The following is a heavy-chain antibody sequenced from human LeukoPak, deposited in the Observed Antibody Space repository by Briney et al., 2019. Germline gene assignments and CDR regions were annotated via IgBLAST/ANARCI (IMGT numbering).Heavy chain of an antibody. CDR3: ARDLGYGGADFDY. V-gene: IGHV1-69*13. CDR2: IIPIFGTA. J-gene: IGHJ4*02. D-gene: IGHD4-23*01. Sequence: SVKVSCKASGGTFSSYAISWVRQAPGQGLEWMGGIIPIFGTANYAQEFQGRVTITADESTSTAYMELSSLRSEDTAVYYCARDLGYGGADFDYWGQGTLVTVSS. CDR1: GGTFSSYA.